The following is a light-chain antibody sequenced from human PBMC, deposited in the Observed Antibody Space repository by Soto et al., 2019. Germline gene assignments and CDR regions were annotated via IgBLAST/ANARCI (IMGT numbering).Light chain of an antibody. V-gene: IGLV2-8*01. J-gene: IGLJ1*01. CDR3: SSYAGSNNFYV. Sequence: QSVLTQPPSPSGSPVQSVTISCTGTSRDVGGDNDVSLDQQHPDKAPKLMIYEPSKHPPGVPDRFSGSKSRNTGPLTASRLQAEDEGDYYCSSYAGSNNFYVFGTGPKVTV. CDR2: EPS. CDR1: SRDVGGDND.